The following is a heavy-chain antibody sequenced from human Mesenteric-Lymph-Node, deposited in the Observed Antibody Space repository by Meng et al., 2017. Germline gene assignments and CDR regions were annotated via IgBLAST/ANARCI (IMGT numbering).Heavy chain of an antibody. CDR3: ARGLWEQSRYYFDS. CDR2: INSGNGKT. CDR1: GYTFTNYA. D-gene: IGHD1-26*01. J-gene: IGHJ4*02. Sequence: QVQLVQSGAEVKKPGASVKVSCKASGYTFTNYAIQWVRQAPGQRLEWMGWINSGNGKTKYSEKFQGRVTITRDTSATTAYMELSSLRSEDMAVYYCARGLWEQSRYYFDSWGQETLVTVSS. V-gene: IGHV1-3*01.